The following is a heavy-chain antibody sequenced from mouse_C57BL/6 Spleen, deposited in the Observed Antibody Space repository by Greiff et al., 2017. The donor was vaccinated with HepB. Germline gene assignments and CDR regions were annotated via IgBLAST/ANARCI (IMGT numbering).Heavy chain of an antibody. Sequence: DVQLQESGGGLVKPGGSLKLSCAASGFTFSDYGMHWVRQAPEKGLEWVAYISSGSSTIYYADTVKGRFTISRDNAKNTLFLQMTSLRSEDTAMYYCASDSNFDYWGQGTTLTVSS. CDR1: GFTFSDYG. D-gene: IGHD2-5*01. CDR2: ISSGSSTI. CDR3: ASDSNFDY. V-gene: IGHV5-17*01. J-gene: IGHJ2*01.